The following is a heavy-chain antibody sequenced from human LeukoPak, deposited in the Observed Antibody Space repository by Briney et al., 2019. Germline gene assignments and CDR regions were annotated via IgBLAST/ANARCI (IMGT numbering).Heavy chain of an antibody. CDR1: GFTVSTNY. Sequence: PGGSLRLSYAASGFTVSTNYMSWVRQAPGKGLEWVSRINNDGSSTGYADSVKGRFTISRDNAKNTLYLQMNNLRAEDAAVYYCASGGLRSFSVDYWGLGTLVTVSS. CDR2: INNDGSST. J-gene: IGHJ4*02. V-gene: IGHV3-74*01. CDR3: ASGGLRSFSVDY. D-gene: IGHD3-16*01.